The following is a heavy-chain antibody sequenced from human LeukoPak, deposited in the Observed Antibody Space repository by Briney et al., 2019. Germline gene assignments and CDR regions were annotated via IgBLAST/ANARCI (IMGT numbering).Heavy chain of an antibody. CDR1: GGSISSSSYY. CDR2: IYYSGST. CDR3: ARAGAPELSDFDY. V-gene: IGHV4-39*07. J-gene: IGHJ4*02. D-gene: IGHD1-26*01. Sequence: SETLSLTCIVSGGSISSSSYYWGWIRQPPGKGLEWIGSIYYSGSTNYNPSLKSRVTISVDTSKNQFSLKLSSVTAADTAVYYCARAGAPELSDFDYWGQGTLVTVSS.